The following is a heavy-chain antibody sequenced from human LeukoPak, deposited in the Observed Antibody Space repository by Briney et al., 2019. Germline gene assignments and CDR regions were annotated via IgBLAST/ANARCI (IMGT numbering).Heavy chain of an antibody. CDR1: GFTFSSYA. D-gene: IGHD1-26*01. CDR3: AKDGGIVGATTSYFDY. Sequence: PGGSLRLSCAASGFTFSSYAMSWVRQAPGKGLEWVSAISGSGGSTYYADSVKGRFTISRDNSKNTLYLQMNSLRAEDTAVYYCAKDGGIVGATTSYFDYWGQGTLATVSS. CDR2: ISGSGGST. V-gene: IGHV3-23*01. J-gene: IGHJ4*02.